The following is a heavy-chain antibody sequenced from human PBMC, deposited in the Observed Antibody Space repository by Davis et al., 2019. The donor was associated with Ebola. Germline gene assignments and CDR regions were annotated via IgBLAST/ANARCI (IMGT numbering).Heavy chain of an antibody. Sequence: GESLKISCAASGFTFSSYWMTWVRQAQGRGLEWVANIKSDGSEKSYVDSVKGRFTISRDNAKNSLYLQMNSLRVEDTAVYYCARDLDYHEGGGDFDAFDMWGQGTMVTVSS. J-gene: IGHJ3*02. CDR2: IKSDGSEK. CDR3: ARDLDYHEGGGDFDAFDM. V-gene: IGHV3-7*01. CDR1: GFTFSSYW. D-gene: IGHD2-21*02.